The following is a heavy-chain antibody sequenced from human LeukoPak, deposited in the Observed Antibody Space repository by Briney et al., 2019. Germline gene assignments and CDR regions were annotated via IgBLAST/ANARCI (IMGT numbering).Heavy chain of an antibody. CDR3: ARLSGSGSYHSIDY. CDR1: GGYISSSSYY. V-gene: IGHV4-39*07. Sequence: SETLSLTCTVSGGYISSSSYYWGWIRQPPGKGLEWIGSIYSSGSTYYSPSLKSRVTISVDTSKNQFFLKLSSVTAADTAVYYCARLSGSGSYHSIDYWGQGTLVTVSS. D-gene: IGHD3-10*01. CDR2: IYSSGST. J-gene: IGHJ4*02.